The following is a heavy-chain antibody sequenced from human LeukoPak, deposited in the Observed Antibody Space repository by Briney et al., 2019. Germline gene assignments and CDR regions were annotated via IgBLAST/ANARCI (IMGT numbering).Heavy chain of an antibody. V-gene: IGHV3-43D*04. J-gene: IGHJ6*03. D-gene: IGHD3-10*01. Sequence: PGGSLRLSCAASGFSFGDFAMQWVRQAPGKGREWVALINWNASFTHYADSVKGRFTISRDNSTHSLSLQMNSLRPEDPALYYCAKERRGYYMDVWGKGTTVIVSS. CDR1: GFSFGDFA. CDR3: AKERRGYYMDV. CDR2: INWNASFT.